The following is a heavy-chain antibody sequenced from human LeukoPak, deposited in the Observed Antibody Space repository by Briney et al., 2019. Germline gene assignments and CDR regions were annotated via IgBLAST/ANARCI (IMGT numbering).Heavy chain of an antibody. D-gene: IGHD1-26*01. V-gene: IGHV3-23*01. CDR3: AKTGGTYYGSDY. CDR2: ISGSGSTT. CDR1: GFTFSSYV. J-gene: IGHJ4*02. Sequence: PGVSLRLSCAASGFTFSSYVMSWVRQAPGKGLEWVSSISGSGSTTYYADTVKGRFTISRDSSKNTLYLQMNSLRGEDTALYYCAKTGGTYYGSDYWGQGTLVTVSS.